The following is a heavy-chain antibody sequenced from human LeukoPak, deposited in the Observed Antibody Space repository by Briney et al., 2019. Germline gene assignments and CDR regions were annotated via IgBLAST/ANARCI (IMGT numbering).Heavy chain of an antibody. Sequence: PGGSLRLSCVASGFTFSNYAMSWVRQAPGKGLEWVSGIGGSGDNTYYADSVKGRFTVSRDNSKNTLYLQMNSLRVEDTAVYYCAKDGQTYGSSWYCWGQGTLVTVSS. CDR2: IGGSGDNT. CDR3: AKDGQTYGSSWYC. D-gene: IGHD6-6*01. V-gene: IGHV3-23*01. J-gene: IGHJ4*02. CDR1: GFTFSNYA.